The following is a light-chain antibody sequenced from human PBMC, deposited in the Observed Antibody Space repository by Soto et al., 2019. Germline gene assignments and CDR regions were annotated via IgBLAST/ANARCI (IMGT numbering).Light chain of an antibody. Sequence: QSALTQPPSASGSPGQSVTISCTGTSSDVGGYNYVSWYQQHPGKAPKLIIYEVTKRPSGVPDRFSGSKSGNTASLTVSGLQADDEAEYYCGSYTGSNTLYVFGTGTKVTVL. CDR1: SSDVGGYNY. CDR2: EVT. J-gene: IGLJ1*01. V-gene: IGLV2-8*01. CDR3: GSYTGSNTLYV.